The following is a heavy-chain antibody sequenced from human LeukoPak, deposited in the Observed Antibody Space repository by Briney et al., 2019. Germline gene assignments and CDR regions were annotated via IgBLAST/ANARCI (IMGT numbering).Heavy chain of an antibody. J-gene: IGHJ6*03. D-gene: IGHD6-13*01. V-gene: IGHV3-23*01. CDR3: AKALEAATDTGPPTRNYYYYYMDV. Sequence: PGGSLRLSCAASGFTFSSYAMSWVRQAPGKGLEWVSAISGSGGSTYYADSVKGRFTISRDNSKNTLYLQMNSLRAEDTAVYYCAKALEAATDTGPPTRNYYYYYMDVWGKGTTVTISS. CDR1: GFTFSSYA. CDR2: ISGSGGST.